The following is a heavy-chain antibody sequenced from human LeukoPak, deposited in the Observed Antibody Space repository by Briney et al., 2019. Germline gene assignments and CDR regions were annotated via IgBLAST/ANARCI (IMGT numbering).Heavy chain of an antibody. CDR3: ARDHLYCSGGSCLDY. CDR2: INTDGSST. CDR1: GFTFSSYW. J-gene: IGHJ4*02. V-gene: IGHV3-74*01. Sequence: GGSLRLSCAASGFTFSSYWMHWVRQAPGKGLVWVSRINTDGSSTSYADSVKGRFTISRDNAKNTLYLQMNSLRAEDTAVYYCARDHLYCSGGSCLDYWGQGTLVTVSS. D-gene: IGHD2-15*01.